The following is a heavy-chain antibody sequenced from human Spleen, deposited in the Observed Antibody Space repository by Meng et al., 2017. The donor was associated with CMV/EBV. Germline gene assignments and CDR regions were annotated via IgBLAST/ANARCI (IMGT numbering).Heavy chain of an antibody. CDR3: ARDGGYYDSWSFDY. Sequence: QVQLQESGPGLVKPAQTLSLTCTVSGGSISSGSYYWSWIRQPAGKGLEWIGRIYTSGSTNYNPSLKSRVTISVDTSKNQFSLKLSSVTAADTAVYYCARDGGYYDSWSFDYWGQGTLVTVSS. V-gene: IGHV4-61*02. CDR1: GGSISSGSYY. CDR2: IYTSGST. D-gene: IGHD3-22*01. J-gene: IGHJ4*02.